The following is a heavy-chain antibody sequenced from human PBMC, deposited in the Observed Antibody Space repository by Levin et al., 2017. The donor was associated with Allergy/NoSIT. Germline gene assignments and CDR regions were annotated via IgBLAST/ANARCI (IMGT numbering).Heavy chain of an antibody. CDR1: GYNLTDYY. CDR3: ARGGRVRGIIVYNNGMDF. D-gene: IGHD3-10*01. CDR2: INANSGGR. V-gene: IGHV1-2*02. Sequence: PAASVKVSCKASGYNLTDYYVHWVRQVPGQGLEWMGWINANSGGRNFARSYQGRVTLTRDTSSSTAYMELSSLTSDDTAVYYCARGGRVRGIIVYNNGMDFWGQGTTVTVSS. J-gene: IGHJ6*02.